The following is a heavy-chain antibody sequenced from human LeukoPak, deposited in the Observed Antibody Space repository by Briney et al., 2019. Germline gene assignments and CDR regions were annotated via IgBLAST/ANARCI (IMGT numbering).Heavy chain of an antibody. D-gene: IGHD1-26*01. CDR2: IDPNNGST. CDR3: TQGVGSYGDV. J-gene: IGHJ3*01. V-gene: IGHV1-2*06. Sequence: ASVKVSCKAFGYTFTGYYMHWVRQAPGQGLEWMSRIDPNNGSTNYAQTFKGRVTITRDTSDSTHYMELNSLRSDDTAVYYCTQGVGSYGDVWGQGTMVAVS. CDR1: GYTFTGYY.